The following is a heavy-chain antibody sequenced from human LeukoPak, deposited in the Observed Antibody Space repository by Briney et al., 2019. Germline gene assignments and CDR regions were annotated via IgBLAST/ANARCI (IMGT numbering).Heavy chain of an antibody. V-gene: IGHV4-39*07. J-gene: IGHJ5*02. CDR2: IYYSGST. CDR1: GGSISSSSYY. D-gene: IGHD4-11*01. CDR3: ARGVNNWLDP. Sequence: SETLSLTCTVSGGSISSSSYYWGWIRQPPGKGLEWIGSIYYSGSTYYNPSLKSRVTISVDKSKNQFSLKLSSVTAADTAVYYCARGVNNWLDPWGQGTLVTVSS.